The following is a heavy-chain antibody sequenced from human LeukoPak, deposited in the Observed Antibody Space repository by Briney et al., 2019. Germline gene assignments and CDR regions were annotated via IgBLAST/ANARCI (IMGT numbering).Heavy chain of an antibody. J-gene: IGHJ4*02. Sequence: SGGSLRLSCAPSGFTFSTYAMSWVRQAPGKGLEWVSTSRGSGDITYYADSVKGRFTISRDNAKNSLYLQMNSLRDEDTAVYYCARGLYCSGGSCYFGFWGQGTLVTVSS. D-gene: IGHD2-15*01. CDR3: ARGLYCSGGSCYFGF. CDR2: SRGSGDIT. V-gene: IGHV3-23*01. CDR1: GFTFSTYA.